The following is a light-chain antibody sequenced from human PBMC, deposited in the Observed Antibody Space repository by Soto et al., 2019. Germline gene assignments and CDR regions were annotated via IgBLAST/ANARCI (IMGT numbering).Light chain of an antibody. CDR2: DVS. CDR3: SSYTSSSTYVV. J-gene: IGLJ2*01. V-gene: IGLV2-14*01. CDR1: SSDVGGYNY. Sequence: QSALTQPASVSGSPGQSITISCTGTSSDVGGYNYVSWYQQHPGKAPKLTMYDVSNRPSGVSNRFSGSKSGNTASLTISGLQAEDEADYYCSSYTSSSTYVVFGGGTKLTVL.